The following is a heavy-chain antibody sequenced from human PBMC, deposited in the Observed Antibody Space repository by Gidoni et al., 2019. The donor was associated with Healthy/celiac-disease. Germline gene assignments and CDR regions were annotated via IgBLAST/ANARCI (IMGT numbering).Heavy chain of an antibody. CDR1: GGSFSGYY. J-gene: IGHJ4*02. CDR3: ARGRYYGSGSPLDY. CDR2: INHSGST. Sequence: QVQLQQWGAGLLKPSETLSLTCAVYGGSFSGYYWSWIRQPPGKGLEWIGEINHSGSTNYNPSLKSRVTISVDTSKNQFSLKLSSVTAADTAVYYCARGRYYGSGSPLDYWGQGTLVTVSS. V-gene: IGHV4-34*01. D-gene: IGHD3-10*01.